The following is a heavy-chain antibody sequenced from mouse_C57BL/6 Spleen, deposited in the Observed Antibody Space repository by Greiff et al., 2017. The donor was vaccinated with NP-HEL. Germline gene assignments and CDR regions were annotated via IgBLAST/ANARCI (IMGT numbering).Heavy chain of an antibody. Sequence: VQLQQSGAELVKPGASVKISCKASGYAFSSYWMNWVKQRPGKGLEWIGQIYPGDGDTNYNGKFKGKATLTADKSSSTAYMQLSSLTSEDSAVYFCARSYYYGSPAWFAYWGQGTLLTVSA. CDR3: ARSYYYGSPAWFAY. V-gene: IGHV1-80*01. J-gene: IGHJ3*01. CDR2: IYPGDGDT. CDR1: GYAFSSYW. D-gene: IGHD1-1*01.